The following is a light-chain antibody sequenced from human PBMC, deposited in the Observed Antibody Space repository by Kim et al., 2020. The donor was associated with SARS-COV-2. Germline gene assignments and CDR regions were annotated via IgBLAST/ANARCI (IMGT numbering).Light chain of an antibody. Sequence: DIQMTQSPSSLSASVGDRVTITCRASQSITSYLNWYQQKPGKAPKLLIYAASRLQSGVPSRFSGSGSGTDFTLTISSLQPEDCATYYCQQSYSTPYTFGQGTKLEI. CDR3: QQSYSTPYT. CDR2: AAS. V-gene: IGKV1-39*01. J-gene: IGKJ2*01. CDR1: QSITSY.